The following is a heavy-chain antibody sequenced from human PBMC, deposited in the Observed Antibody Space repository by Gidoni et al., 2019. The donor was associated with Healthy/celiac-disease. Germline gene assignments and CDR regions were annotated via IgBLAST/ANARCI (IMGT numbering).Heavy chain of an antibody. CDR1: ASAFTISV. D-gene: IGHD2-15*01. CDR2: IIPIFGTA. V-gene: IGHV1-69*01. Sequence: VPLVESGGGMVKPGTSLRLPCAAPASAFTISVMNRVHQARGQGLEWMGGIIPIFGTANYAQNIQGRGTITADESTSTAYMELSSLRSEDTAVYYCARPGVDIVVVVAATGGVRDYYYGMDVWGQGTTVTVSS. CDR3: ARPGVDIVVVVAATGGVRDYYYGMDV. J-gene: IGHJ6*02.